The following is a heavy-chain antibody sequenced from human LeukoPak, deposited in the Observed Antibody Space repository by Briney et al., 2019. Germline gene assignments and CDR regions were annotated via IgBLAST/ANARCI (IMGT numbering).Heavy chain of an antibody. V-gene: IGHV3-23*01. CDR3: AKVTWQWLVGGAFDY. J-gene: IGHJ4*02. D-gene: IGHD6-19*01. CDR2: ISGSGGST. CDR1: GFTFSSYA. Sequence: PGGSLRLSCAASGFTFSSYAMSWVRQAPGKGLEWVSAISGSGGSTYYADSVKGRFTISRDNSKNTLYLQMNSPRAEDTAVYYCAKVTWQWLVGGAFDYWGQGTLVTVSS.